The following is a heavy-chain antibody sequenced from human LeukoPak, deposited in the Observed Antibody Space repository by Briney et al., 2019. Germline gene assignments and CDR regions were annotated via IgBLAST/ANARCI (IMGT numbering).Heavy chain of an antibody. CDR2: IASDGSST. CDR1: GFTFSSYW. J-gene: IGHJ4*02. V-gene: IGHV3-74*01. Sequence: RPGGSLRLSCAASGFTFSSYWMNWVRQAPGKGLVWVSRIASDGSSTTYADSVEGRFSISRDNAKNTLYLQMNSLRVEDTAVYYCARGRPHGNDYWGQGTLVTVSS. D-gene: IGHD4-23*01. CDR3: ARGRPHGNDY.